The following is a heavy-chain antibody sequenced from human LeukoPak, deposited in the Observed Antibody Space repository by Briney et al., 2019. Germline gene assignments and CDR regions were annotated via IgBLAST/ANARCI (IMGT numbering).Heavy chain of an antibody. CDR3: ARDGPPGIVLMVYALDY. Sequence: PGGSLRLSCAASGFTFSSYAMHWVRQAPGKGLEWVTFIRYDGSNKYYADSVKGRFTISRDNSKNTLYLQMNSLRAEDTAVYYCARDGPPGIVLMVYALDYWGQGTLVTVSS. V-gene: IGHV3-30*02. CDR1: GFTFSSYA. CDR2: IRYDGSNK. D-gene: IGHD2-8*01. J-gene: IGHJ4*02.